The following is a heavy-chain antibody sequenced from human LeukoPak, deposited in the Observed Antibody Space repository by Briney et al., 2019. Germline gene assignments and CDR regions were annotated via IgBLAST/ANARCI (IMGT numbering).Heavy chain of an antibody. CDR2: ISGSGGST. CDR3: AKVYSSGWYVGYFDY. D-gene: IGHD6-19*01. Sequence: GGSLRLSCAASGFTFSSYAMSWVRQAPGKGLEWVSAISGSGGSTYYADSVKGRFTISRDNSKNTLYLQMNSLRAEDTAVYYCAKVYSSGWYVGYFDYWGQGTLVSVSS. CDR1: GFTFSSYA. V-gene: IGHV3-23*01. J-gene: IGHJ4*02.